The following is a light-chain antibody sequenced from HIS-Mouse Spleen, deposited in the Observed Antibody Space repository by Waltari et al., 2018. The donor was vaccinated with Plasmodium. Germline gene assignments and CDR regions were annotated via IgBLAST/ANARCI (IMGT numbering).Light chain of an antibody. V-gene: IGLV2-8*01. CDR3: SSYAGSNNLV. J-gene: IGLJ2*01. CDR2: EVS. CDR1: RSDVGGYHY. Sequence: QSALTQPPSASGSPGQSVTISCTGTRSDVGGYHYFSWYQQHPGKAPNLMIYEVSKRPSVVPDRFSGSKSGNTASLTVSGLQAEDEADYYCSSYAGSNNLVFGGGTKLTVL.